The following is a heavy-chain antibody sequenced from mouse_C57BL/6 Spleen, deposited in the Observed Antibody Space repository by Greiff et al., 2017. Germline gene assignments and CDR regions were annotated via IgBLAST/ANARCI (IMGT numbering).Heavy chain of an antibody. V-gene: IGHV14-4*01. CDR3: TTYSKGYFDY. D-gene: IGHD2-5*01. Sequence: EVQLQQSGAELVRPGASVKLSCTASGFNIKDDYMPWVKQRPEQGLEWIGWIDPENGDTEYASKFQGKATITADTSSNTAYLQLSSLTSEDTAVYYCTTYSKGYFDYWGQGTTLTVSS. CDR2: IDPENGDT. CDR1: GFNIKDDY. J-gene: IGHJ2*01.